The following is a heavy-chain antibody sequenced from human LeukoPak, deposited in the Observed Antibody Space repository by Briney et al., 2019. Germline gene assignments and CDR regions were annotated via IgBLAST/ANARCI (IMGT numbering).Heavy chain of an antibody. CDR3: AKPTAGTVEDYFDY. J-gene: IGHJ4*02. CDR1: GFTFSSYS. V-gene: IGHV3-30*18. CDR2: ISYDGSNK. D-gene: IGHD6-13*01. Sequence: GGSLRLSCAASGFTFSSYSMNWVRQAPGKGLEWVAVISYDGSNKYYADSVKGRFTISRDNSKNTLYLQMNSLRAEDTAVYYCAKPTAGTVEDYFDYWGQGTLVTVSS.